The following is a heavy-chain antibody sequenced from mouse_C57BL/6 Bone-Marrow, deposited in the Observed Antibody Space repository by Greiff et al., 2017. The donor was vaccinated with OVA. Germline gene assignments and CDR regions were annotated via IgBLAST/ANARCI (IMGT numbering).Heavy chain of an antibody. CDR2: ISSGSSTI. CDR1: GFTFSDYG. V-gene: IGHV5-17*01. CDR3: ARRFAY. J-gene: IGHJ3*01. Sequence: EVQLKESGGGLVKPGGSLKLSCAASGFTFSDYGMHWVRQAPEKGLEWVAYISSGSSTIYYADTVKGRFTISRDNAKNTLFLQMTSLRSEDTAMYYCARRFAYWGQGTLVTVSA.